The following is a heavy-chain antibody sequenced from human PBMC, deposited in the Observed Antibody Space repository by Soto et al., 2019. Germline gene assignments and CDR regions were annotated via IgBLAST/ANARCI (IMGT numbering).Heavy chain of an antibody. CDR3: ARRVIGSSRAFDI. CDR1: GFAFSSHP. Sequence: GGSLRLSCAASGFAFSSHPMSWVRRAPEKGLEWVAGISDGGDLTYNADSVRGRFTISRDNSRNTLYLQMNSLRAEDTAVYYCARRVIGSSRAFDIWGQGTMVTVSS. CDR2: ISDGGDLT. V-gene: IGHV3-23*01. D-gene: IGHD3-10*01. J-gene: IGHJ3*02.